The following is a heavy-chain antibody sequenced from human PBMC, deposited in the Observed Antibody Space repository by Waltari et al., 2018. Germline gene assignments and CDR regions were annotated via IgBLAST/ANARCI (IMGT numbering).Heavy chain of an antibody. D-gene: IGHD3-10*01. CDR2: INHNRGNL. V-gene: IGHV1-8*03. CDR1: GYTFTSYD. J-gene: IGHJ4*02. CDR3: ARSYGSGFGDY. Sequence: QVQLVQSGAEVKKPGASVKVSCKASGYTFTSYDINWVRQATGEGREWRGWINHNRGNLRHAPEVQGRVTITRNPSISTAYMELSSLRSEDTAVYYCARSYGSGFGDYWGQGTLVTVSS.